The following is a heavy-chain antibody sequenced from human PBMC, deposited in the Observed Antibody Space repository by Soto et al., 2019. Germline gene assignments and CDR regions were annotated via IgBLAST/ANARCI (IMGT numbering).Heavy chain of an antibody. CDR3: ARDRGYWGYDYYYYYGMDV. CDR1: GYTLTELS. Sequence: ASVKVPCKVSGYTLTELSMHWVRQAPGQGLEWMGIINPSGGSTSYAQKFQGRVTMTRGTAPSTVYMELSSLRSEDTAVYYCARDRGYWGYDYYYYYGMDVWGQGTTVTVSS. D-gene: IGHD5-12*01. V-gene: IGHV1-46*01. J-gene: IGHJ6*02. CDR2: INPSGGST.